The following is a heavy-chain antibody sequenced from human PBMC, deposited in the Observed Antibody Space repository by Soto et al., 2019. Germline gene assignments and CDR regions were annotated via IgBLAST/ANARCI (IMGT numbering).Heavy chain of an antibody. D-gene: IGHD3-10*01. CDR2: IYHSGST. V-gene: IGHV4-30-2*01. J-gene: IGHJ4*02. CDR1: GGSISSGGYS. Sequence: SETLSLTCAVSGGSISSGGYSWSWIRQPPGKGLEWIGYIYHSGSTYYNPSLKSRVTISVDRSKNQFSLKLSSVTAADTAVYYCAGSDGSGSPTDYWGQGTLVTVSS. CDR3: AGSDGSGSPTDY.